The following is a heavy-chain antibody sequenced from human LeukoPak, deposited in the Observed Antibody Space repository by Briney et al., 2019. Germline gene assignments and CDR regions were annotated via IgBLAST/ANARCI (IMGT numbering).Heavy chain of an antibody. J-gene: IGHJ4*02. Sequence: PSETLSLTCTVSGGSISNYFWSWIRQPPGKGLEWIGYIYYSGSTHYNPSLKSRVTISVDTSKDQFSLRLSSVTAADTAVYYCAKHGAGYCSSTSCYGGTPYYFDYWGQGTLVTVSS. CDR2: IYYSGST. CDR3: AKHGAGYCSSTSCYGGTPYYFDY. D-gene: IGHD2-2*01. CDR1: GGSISNYF. V-gene: IGHV4-59*08.